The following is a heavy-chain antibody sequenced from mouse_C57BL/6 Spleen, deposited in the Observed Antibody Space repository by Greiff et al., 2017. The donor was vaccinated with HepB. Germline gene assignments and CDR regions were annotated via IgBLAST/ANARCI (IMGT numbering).Heavy chain of an antibody. CDR1: GYTFTDYY. CDR2: INPNNGGT. V-gene: IGHV1-26*01. Sequence: VQLQQSGPELVKPGASVKISCKASGYTFTDYYMNWVKQSHGKSLEWIGDINPNNGGTSYNQKFKGKATLTVDKSSSTAYMELRSLTSEDSAVYYCARVYYGYLDYWGQGTTLTVSS. CDR3: ARVYYGYLDY. D-gene: IGHD2-1*01. J-gene: IGHJ2*01.